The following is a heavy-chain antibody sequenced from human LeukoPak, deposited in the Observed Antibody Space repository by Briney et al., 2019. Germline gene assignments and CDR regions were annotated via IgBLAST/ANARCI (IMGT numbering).Heavy chain of an antibody. V-gene: IGHV4-61*02. CDR2: IYTSGST. Sequence: SQTLSLTCTVSGGSISSGSYYWSWIRQPAGKGLEWIGRIYTSGSTNYNPSLKSRVTISVDTSKNQFSLKLSSVTAADTAVYYCARDGSGSYYNSHDAFDIWGQGTVVTVSS. D-gene: IGHD3-10*01. CDR3: ARDGSGSYYNSHDAFDI. CDR1: GGSISSGSYY. J-gene: IGHJ3*02.